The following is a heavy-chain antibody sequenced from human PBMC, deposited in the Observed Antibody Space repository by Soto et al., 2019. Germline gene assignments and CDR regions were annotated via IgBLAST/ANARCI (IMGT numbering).Heavy chain of an antibody. D-gene: IGHD5-12*01. CDR2: ISPYNSNT. J-gene: IGHJ5*02. Sequence: QVQLAQTGAEMKKPGASVKVSCKASGYTFSSYGISWVRQAPGQGLEWMGWISPYNSNTKYAQKFQGRVTMTTDTSTSTAYMELRSLRSDDTAVYYCAREIYSTSWFDPWGQGTLVTVSS. V-gene: IGHV1-18*01. CDR3: AREIYSTSWFDP. CDR1: GYTFSSYG.